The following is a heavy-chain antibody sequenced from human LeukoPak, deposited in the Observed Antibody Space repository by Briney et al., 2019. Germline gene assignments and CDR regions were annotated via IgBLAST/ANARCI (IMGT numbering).Heavy chain of an antibody. V-gene: IGHV4-34*01. D-gene: IGHD3-16*02. CDR1: GFTFSSYS. CDR3: ARARDYVWGSYRTRFDY. Sequence: GSLRLSCAASGFTFSSYSMNWVRQAPGKGLEWIGEINHSGSTNYSPSLKSRVTISVDTSKNQFSLKLSSVTAADTAVYYCARARDYVWGSYRTRFDYWGQGTLVTVSS. CDR2: INHSGST. J-gene: IGHJ4*02.